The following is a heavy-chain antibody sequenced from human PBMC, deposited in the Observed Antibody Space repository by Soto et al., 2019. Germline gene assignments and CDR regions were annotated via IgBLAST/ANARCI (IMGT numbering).Heavy chain of an antibody. V-gene: IGHV3-30*18. CDR3: AKSRDAYNFYFYYGMDV. D-gene: IGHD2-2*01. CDR1: GFTFSNYG. J-gene: IGHJ6*02. Sequence: LRLSCAASGFTFSNYGMHWVRQTPGKGLEWVALILYDGSNKYYADSVKGRFTISRDNSKNTLYLQVSSLRAEDTAVYYCAKSRDAYNFYFYYGMDVWGQGTTVTVSS. CDR2: ILYDGSNK.